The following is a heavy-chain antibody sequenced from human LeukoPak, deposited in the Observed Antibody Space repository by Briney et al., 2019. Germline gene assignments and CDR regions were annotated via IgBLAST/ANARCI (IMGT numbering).Heavy chain of an antibody. D-gene: IGHD4-17*01. V-gene: IGHV4-30-4*01. CDR2: IYYSGST. CDR1: GGSISSGDYY. CDR3: ARGEMDDYAEL. J-gene: IGHJ4*02. Sequence: SQTLSLTCTVSGGSISSGDYYWSWIRQPPGKGLEWIGYIYYSGSTYYNPSLKSRVTISVDTSKNQFSLKLSSVTAADTAAYYCARGEMDDYAELWGQGTLVTVSS.